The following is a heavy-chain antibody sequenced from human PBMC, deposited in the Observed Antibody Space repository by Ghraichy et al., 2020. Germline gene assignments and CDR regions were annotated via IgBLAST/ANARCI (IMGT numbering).Heavy chain of an antibody. Sequence: ETLSLTCVGSGFTFSGYSMNWVRQSPGKGLEWVSYISSSGRSIFYADSVKGRFTISRDNAKNSLSLQMNSLRDEDTAVYYCARGSMVVRFYYYGGLDVWGQGTTVTVSS. CDR1: GFTFSGYS. V-gene: IGHV3-48*02. CDR2: ISSSGRSI. D-gene: IGHD2-15*01. CDR3: ARGSMVVRFYYYGGLDV. J-gene: IGHJ6*02.